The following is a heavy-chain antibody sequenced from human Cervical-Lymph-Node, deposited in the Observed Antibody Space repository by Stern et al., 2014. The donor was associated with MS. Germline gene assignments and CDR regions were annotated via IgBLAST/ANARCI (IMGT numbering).Heavy chain of an antibody. Sequence: VQLLQSGVEVKKPGASVKVSCRASGYNFTNYGITWVRQAPRQGLEWMGWISTYNGNPTYAQKFQGRVTMTTDTATNTAYLELRSLTQDDTAVFYCAREAAARSFDFLGQGTLVTVSS. CDR3: AREAAARSFDF. CDR2: ISTYNGNP. J-gene: IGHJ4*02. CDR1: GYNFTNYG. V-gene: IGHV1-18*01. D-gene: IGHD6-6*01.